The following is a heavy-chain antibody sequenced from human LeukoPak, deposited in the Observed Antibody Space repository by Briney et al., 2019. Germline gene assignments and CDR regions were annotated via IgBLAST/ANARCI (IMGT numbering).Heavy chain of an antibody. CDR1: GFTFSTYG. CDR2: IRYDAINK. J-gene: IGHJ6*03. Sequence: GGSLRLSCAASGFTFSTYGMHWVRQAPGKGLEWVAFIRYDAINKYYADSVKGRFTISRDNSRNTLYLQMNSLRAEDTALYYCAKDGDTVSGTYYFDMDVWSKGTTVTIS. V-gene: IGHV3-30*02. D-gene: IGHD1-26*01. CDR3: AKDGDTVSGTYYFDMDV.